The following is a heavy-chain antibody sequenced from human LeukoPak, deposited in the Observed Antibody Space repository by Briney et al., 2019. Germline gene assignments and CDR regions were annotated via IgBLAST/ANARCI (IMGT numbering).Heavy chain of an antibody. CDR1: GYTLRDYY. V-gene: IGHV1-2*02. J-gene: IGHJ6*02. CDR3: ARGLRIINGLDV. D-gene: IGHD2-15*01. CDR2: LNPHSGGT. Sequence: GASAKVSCKASGYTLRDYYIYWVRQAPGQGLEWLGWLNPHSGGTNYAQKFQGRVTLTSDTSISTAYMELSLLTSDDTAIYYCARGLRIINGLDVWGQGTTVIVSS.